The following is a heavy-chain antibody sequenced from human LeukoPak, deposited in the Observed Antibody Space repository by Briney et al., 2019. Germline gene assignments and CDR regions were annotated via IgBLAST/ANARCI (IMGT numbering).Heavy chain of an antibody. CDR2: IYDSGRT. D-gene: IGHD5-12*01. CDR3: ARDRLGGYSYVY. V-gene: IGHV4-61*01. J-gene: IGHJ4*02. CDR1: GCSVSSGRYF. Sequence: SETLSLTCTVSGCSVSSGRYFWTWIRQSPGKRLEYVGYIYDSGRTNYNPSLKSRVTISKDTSKNQFSLKLSSVTAADTAVYYCARDRLGGYSYVYWGQGSLVTVSS.